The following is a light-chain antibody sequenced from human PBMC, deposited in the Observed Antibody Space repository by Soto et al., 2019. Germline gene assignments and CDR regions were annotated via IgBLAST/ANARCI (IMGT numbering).Light chain of an antibody. J-gene: IGKJ4*01. CDR1: QSVSSY. Sequence: EIVITQSPSTLSESPGDRATLSCLASQSVSSYLAWYQHKPGQAPRLLIYGTYSRATGIQDRFSGSGSGTEFTLTIRSLQPDDFATYYCKQYNSYPLTFGGGTKVDIK. V-gene: IGKV3D-15*01. CDR2: GTY. CDR3: KQYNSYPLT.